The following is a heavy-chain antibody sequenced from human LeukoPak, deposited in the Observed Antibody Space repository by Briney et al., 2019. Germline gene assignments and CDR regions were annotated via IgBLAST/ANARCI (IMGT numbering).Heavy chain of an antibody. Sequence: KTSQTLSLTCSISGDTFSSNSASWNWLTQSPSRGLEWLGRTYYRTRWYSDSAESVKSRMTVNPDTSKNQFSLQLNFVTPEDTAVYYCARGNSGPAVARFDYWGQGTLVTVSA. CDR3: ARGNSGPAVARFDY. V-gene: IGHV6-1*01. J-gene: IGHJ4*02. CDR2: TYYRTRWYS. CDR1: GDTFSSNSAS. D-gene: IGHD6-19*01.